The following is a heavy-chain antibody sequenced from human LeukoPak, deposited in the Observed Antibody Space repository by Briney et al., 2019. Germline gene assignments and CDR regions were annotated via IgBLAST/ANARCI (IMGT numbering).Heavy chain of an antibody. J-gene: IGHJ4*02. CDR1: GFTVSSNY. D-gene: IGHD3-10*01. Sequence: GGSLRLSCAASGFTVSSNYMSWVRQAPGKGLEWVAVIWYGGSNKYYADSVKGRFTISRDNSKNTLYLQMNSLRAEDTAVYYCAKDRGDEYYFDYWGQGTLVTVSS. CDR3: AKDRGDEYYFDY. CDR2: IWYGGSNK. V-gene: IGHV3-30*02.